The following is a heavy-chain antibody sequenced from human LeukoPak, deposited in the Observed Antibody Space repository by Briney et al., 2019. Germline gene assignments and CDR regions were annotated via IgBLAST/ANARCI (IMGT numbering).Heavy chain of an antibody. V-gene: IGHV1-69*05. CDR1: GGTFSSYA. Sequence: SVKVSCKASGGTFSSYAISWVRQAPGQGLEWMRRIIPIFGTANYAQKFQGRVTITTDESTSTAYMELSSLRSEDTAVYYCASHERVEGIGTSLDYWGPGTLVTVSS. D-gene: IGHD1-7*01. CDR3: ASHERVEGIGTSLDY. J-gene: IGHJ4*02. CDR2: IIPIFGTA.